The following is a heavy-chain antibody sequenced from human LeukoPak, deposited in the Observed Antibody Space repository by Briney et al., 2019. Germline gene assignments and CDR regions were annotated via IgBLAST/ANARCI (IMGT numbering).Heavy chain of an antibody. CDR3: ATEPLYYYYMDV. CDR1: GFSISNYN. J-gene: IGHJ6*03. Sequence: EGSLRLSCAASGFSISNYNMNWVRQAPGKGLEWLSSISSSSSTIFYADSVKGRLTISRDNAKNSLFLQMNSLRAEDTAVYYCATEPLYYYYMDVWGKGTTVTVSS. CDR2: ISSSSSTI. V-gene: IGHV3-48*01. D-gene: IGHD1-14*01.